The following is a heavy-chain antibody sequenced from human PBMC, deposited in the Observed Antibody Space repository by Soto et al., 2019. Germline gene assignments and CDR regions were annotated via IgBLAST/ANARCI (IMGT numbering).Heavy chain of an antibody. J-gene: IGHJ4*02. V-gene: IGHV3-33*01. CDR1: GFTFSSYG. CDR3: ARGPSYYYDSSGRGFDY. Sequence: SLRLSCAASGFTFSSYGMHWVRQAPGKGLEWVAVIWYDGSNKYYADSVKGRFTISRDNSKNTLYLQMNSLRAEDTAVYYCARGPSYYYDSSGRGFDYWGQGTLVTVSS. D-gene: IGHD3-22*01. CDR2: IWYDGSNK.